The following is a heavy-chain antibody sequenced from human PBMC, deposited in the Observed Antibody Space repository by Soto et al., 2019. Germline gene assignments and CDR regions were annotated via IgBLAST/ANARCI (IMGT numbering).Heavy chain of an antibody. V-gene: IGHV3-30-3*01. CDR2: ISYDGIDE. CDR1: GFTFSSYA. J-gene: IGHJ4*02. CDR3: VRDRSPTAYKGGKQY. Sequence: QVQLVESGGGVVQPGRSLRLSCAASGFTFSSYAVHWVRQAPGKGLEWVAVISYDGIDEYYADSVKGRFTISRDNSNNTLFLQMKSLTIDDSAVYFCVRDRSPTAYKGGKQYWGQGTVVTVSS. D-gene: IGHD3-16*01.